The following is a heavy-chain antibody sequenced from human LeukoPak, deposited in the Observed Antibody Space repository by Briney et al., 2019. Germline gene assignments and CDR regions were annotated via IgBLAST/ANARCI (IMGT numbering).Heavy chain of an antibody. J-gene: IGHJ6*02. CDR1: GFTFNAYH. Sequence: GGSLRLSCAASGFTFNAYHMNWVRQAPGKGLEWVSYTSSSSSTIYYADSVKSRFTISRDNAKNSLYLQMNSLRAEDTAVYYCARLRYYGMDVWGQGTTVTVSS. CDR3: ARLRYYGMDV. V-gene: IGHV3-48*03. CDR2: TSSSSSTI.